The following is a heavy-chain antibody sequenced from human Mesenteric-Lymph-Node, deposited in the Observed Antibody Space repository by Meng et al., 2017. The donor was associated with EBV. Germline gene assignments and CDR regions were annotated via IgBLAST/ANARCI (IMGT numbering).Heavy chain of an antibody. CDR3: TRALGDSTAY. CDR2: IFTSGNI. CDR1: GFPFSSYS. J-gene: IGHJ4*02. Sequence: EVQLVESGGXLVKPGXSLRLSCAAFGFPFSSYSMNWVRQAPGKGLEWVLSIFTSGNIYYADSVKGRFTISRDNAKNSLYLLMNNLRVEDTAVYYCTRALGDSTAYRGQGTLVTVSS. D-gene: IGHD3-16*01. V-gene: IGHV3-21*01.